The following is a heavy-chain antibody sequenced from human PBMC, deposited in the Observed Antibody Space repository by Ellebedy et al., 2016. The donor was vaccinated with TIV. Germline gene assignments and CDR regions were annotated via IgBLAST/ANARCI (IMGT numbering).Heavy chain of an antibody. Sequence: PGGSLRLSCAASGFTFDDYAMHWVRQAPGKGLEWVSGISWNSGSIGYADSVKGRFTISRDNAKNSLYLQMNSLRAEDTALYYCAKAPEYSSGWYEADAFDIWGQGTMVTVSS. CDR3: AKAPEYSSGWYEADAFDI. D-gene: IGHD6-19*01. CDR1: GFTFDDYA. V-gene: IGHV3-9*01. CDR2: ISWNSGSI. J-gene: IGHJ3*02.